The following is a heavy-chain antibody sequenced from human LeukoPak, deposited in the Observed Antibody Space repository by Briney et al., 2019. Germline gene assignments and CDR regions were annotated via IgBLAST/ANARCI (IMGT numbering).Heavy chain of an antibody. CDR2: ISNDGDT. D-gene: IGHD6-19*01. V-gene: IGHV3-53*01. CDR1: GFTVSSNY. Sequence: PGGSLRLSCAASGFTVSSNYMSWVRQGPGKGLECVSVISNDGDTYYADSVKGRFTISRDTSKNTVSLQMNSLRAEDTAVYYCAGDKTTGGWYESDYWGQGTLVTVSS. J-gene: IGHJ4*02. CDR3: AGDKTTGGWYESDY.